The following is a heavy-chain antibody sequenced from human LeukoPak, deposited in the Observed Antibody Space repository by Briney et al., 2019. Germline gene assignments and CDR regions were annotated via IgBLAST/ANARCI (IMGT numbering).Heavy chain of an antibody. D-gene: IGHD3-16*01. CDR1: GFTFSSYG. J-gene: IGHJ4*02. CDR2: ISYDGSNK. Sequence: GGSLRLSCAASGFTFSSYGMHWVRQAPGKGLKWVAVISYDGSNKYYADSVKGRFTISRDNSKNTLHLQMISLRAEDTAVYYCARDQGAWGYGYNFDYWGQGTLVTVSS. V-gene: IGHV3-30*03. CDR3: ARDQGAWGYGYNFDY.